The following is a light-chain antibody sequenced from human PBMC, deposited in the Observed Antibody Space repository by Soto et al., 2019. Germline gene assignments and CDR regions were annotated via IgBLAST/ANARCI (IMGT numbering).Light chain of an antibody. CDR2: GAS. J-gene: IGKJ1*01. Sequence: EIVLTQSPGTLSLSPGERATLSCRASQSVSSYLAWYQQKPGQAPRLLIYGASSRATGIPDRFSGSGSGTDFTLTISRLEPEDFAVYYCQQYGSPSRTF. CDR1: QSVSSY. CDR3: QQYGSPSRT. V-gene: IGKV3-20*01.